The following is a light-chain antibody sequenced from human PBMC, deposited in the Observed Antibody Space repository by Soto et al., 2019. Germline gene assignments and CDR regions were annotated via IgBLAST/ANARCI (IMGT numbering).Light chain of an antibody. CDR3: QQYGSSPCT. J-gene: IGKJ3*01. CDR1: QSVSSSS. V-gene: IGKV3-20*01. Sequence: EMVLTQSPGTLSLSPGERATLSCRASQSVSSSSLAWYQQKPGQAPRLLIYGASSRATGIPDRFSGSGSGTDFSLTINRLEPEDFAVYFCQQYGSSPCTFGPGTKVDIK. CDR2: GAS.